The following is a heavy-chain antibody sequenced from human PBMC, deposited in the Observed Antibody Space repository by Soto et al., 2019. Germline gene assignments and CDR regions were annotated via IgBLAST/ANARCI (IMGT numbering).Heavy chain of an antibody. CDR3: AKASHCNKGRCSLGLIGDRAFDI. Sequence: GGSLRLSCAAARFTFSDYVMHWVRQAPGKGLQWLATISHHGIRTHYADSVMGRFTISRDNFKSTLYLEMNSPRTEDTAVYYCAKASHCNKGRCSLGLIGDRAFDIWGQGT. V-gene: IGHV3-30*18. J-gene: IGHJ3*02. D-gene: IGHD2-8*01. CDR2: ISHHGIRT. CDR1: RFTFSDYV.